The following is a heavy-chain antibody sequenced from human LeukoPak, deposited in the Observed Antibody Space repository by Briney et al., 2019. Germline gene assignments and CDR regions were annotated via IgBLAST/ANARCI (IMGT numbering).Heavy chain of an antibody. D-gene: IGHD3/OR15-3a*01. J-gene: IGHJ4*02. Sequence: GGSLRLSCAASGFTLSDYYMSWIRRAPGKGLEWVSYSSSSGSTIYYADSVKGRFAISRDNAKNSLYLQMNSLRAEDTAVYYCARRRDFIDYWGQGTLVTVSS. V-gene: IGHV3-11*01. CDR2: SSSSGSTI. CDR3: ARRRDFIDY. CDR1: GFTLSDYY.